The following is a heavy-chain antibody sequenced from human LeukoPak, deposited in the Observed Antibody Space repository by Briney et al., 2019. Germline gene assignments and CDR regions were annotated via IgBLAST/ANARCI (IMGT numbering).Heavy chain of an antibody. V-gene: IGHV1-8*01. CDR1: GYTFTSYD. J-gene: IGHJ5*02. CDR2: MNPNSGNT. Sequence: ASVKVSCKASGYTFTSYDINWVRQATGQGLEWMGWMNPNSGNTGYAQKFQGRVTMTRNTSISTAYMELSSLRSEDTAVYYCARADQGFWSGYYSNWFDPWGQGTLVTVSS. CDR3: ARADQGFWSGYYSNWFDP. D-gene: IGHD3-3*01.